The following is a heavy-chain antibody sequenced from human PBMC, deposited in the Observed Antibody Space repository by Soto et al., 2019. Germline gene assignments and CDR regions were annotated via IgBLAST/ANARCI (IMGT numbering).Heavy chain of an antibody. CDR2: INAGNGNT. D-gene: IGHD3-3*01. Sequence: ASVKVSCKASGYTFTSYAMHWVRQAPGQRLEWMGWINAGNGNTKYSQKFQGRVTITRDTSASTAYMELSSLRSEDTAVYYCARGGGTIFGVVKVGTAIGYWGQGTLVTVSS. V-gene: IGHV1-3*01. CDR3: ARGGGTIFGVVKVGTAIGY. CDR1: GYTFTSYA. J-gene: IGHJ4*02.